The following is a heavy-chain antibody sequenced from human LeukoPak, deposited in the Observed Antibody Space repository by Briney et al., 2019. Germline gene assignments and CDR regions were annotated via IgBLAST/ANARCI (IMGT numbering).Heavy chain of an antibody. V-gene: IGHV3-33*01. Sequence: GRSLRLSCAASGFTFSSYGMHWVRQAPGKGLEWVAVIWYDGSNKYYADSVKGRFTISRDNSKNTLYLQMNSLRAEDTAVYYCARDARSMTYHYYGMDVWGKGTTVTVSS. CDR3: ARDARSMTYHYYGMDV. CDR1: GFTFSSYG. CDR2: IWYDGSNK. J-gene: IGHJ6*04. D-gene: IGHD3-16*01.